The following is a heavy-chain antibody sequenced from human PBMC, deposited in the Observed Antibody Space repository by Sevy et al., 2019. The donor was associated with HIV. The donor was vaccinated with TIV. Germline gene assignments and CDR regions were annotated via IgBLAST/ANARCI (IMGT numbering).Heavy chain of an antibody. J-gene: IGHJ4*02. V-gene: IGHV3-21*01. CDR2: ISYSGSHI. D-gene: IGHD2-8*01. CDR1: GFTFSRSS. Sequence: GGSVRLSRAASGFTFSRSSMNWVRLAPGKGLEWLSSISYSGSHIYYADSLRGRFSISRDNAKSSLYLQMNSLRAEDTAVYYCARGVGANAQFDYWGRGTLVTVSS. CDR3: ARGVGANAQFDY.